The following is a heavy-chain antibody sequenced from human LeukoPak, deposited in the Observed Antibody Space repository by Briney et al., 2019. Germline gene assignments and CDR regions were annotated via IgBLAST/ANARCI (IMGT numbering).Heavy chain of an antibody. CDR3: AKTGAYYDSSYYYRPDVFDI. CDR1: GFTFSNYA. D-gene: IGHD3-22*01. V-gene: IGHV3-23*01. Sequence: GGSLRLSCAASGFTFSNYAMTWVRQAPGGGLEWVSTISGSGYSTYYADSVKGHFTVSRDNSKHTVFLQMNSLRVDDTALYYCAKTGAYYDSSYYYRPDVFDIWGRGTMVTVSS. J-gene: IGHJ3*02. CDR2: ISGSGYST.